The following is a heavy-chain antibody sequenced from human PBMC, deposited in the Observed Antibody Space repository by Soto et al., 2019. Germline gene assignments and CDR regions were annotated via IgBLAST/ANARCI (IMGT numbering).Heavy chain of an antibody. J-gene: IGHJ6*02. CDR1: GGSISSSNW. D-gene: IGHD3-10*01. Sequence: SETLSLTCAVSGGSISSSNWWSWVRQPPGKGLEWIGEIYHSGSTNYNPSLKSRVTISVDKSKNQFSLKLSSVTAADTAVYYCARLTGSGSSDYYGMDVWGQGTTVTVSS. CDR2: IYHSGST. CDR3: ARLTGSGSSDYYGMDV. V-gene: IGHV4-4*02.